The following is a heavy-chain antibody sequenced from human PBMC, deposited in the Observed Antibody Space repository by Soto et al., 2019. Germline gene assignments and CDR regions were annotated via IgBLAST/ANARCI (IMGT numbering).Heavy chain of an antibody. V-gene: IGHV3-23*01. Sequence: PVGSLRLSCAASGFTFSSYAMSWVRQAPGKGLEWVSAISGSGGSTYYADSVKGRFTISRDNSKNTLYLQMNSLRAEDTAVYYCAKDMELPPRWYYYYGMDVWGQGTTVTAP. CDR2: ISGSGGST. D-gene: IGHD1-26*01. CDR1: GFTFSSYA. J-gene: IGHJ6*02. CDR3: AKDMELPPRWYYYYGMDV.